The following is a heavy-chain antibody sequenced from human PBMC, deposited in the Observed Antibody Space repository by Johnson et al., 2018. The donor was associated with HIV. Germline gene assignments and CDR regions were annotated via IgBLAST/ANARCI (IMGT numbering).Heavy chain of an antibody. D-gene: IGHD3-22*01. CDR3: ARGLSSGYSGYAFDI. CDR1: GFTFSNYG. J-gene: IGHJ3*02. V-gene: IGHV3-33*01. CDR2: TWFDGSNK. Sequence: QVQLVESGGGVVQPGRSLRLSCAASGFTFSNYGMHWVRQAPGKGLEWVAVTWFDGSNKYYSDSVKGRFTISRDNSKSTLYLQMNSLRAGDTAVYYCARGLSSGYSGYAFDIWGQGTMVTVSS.